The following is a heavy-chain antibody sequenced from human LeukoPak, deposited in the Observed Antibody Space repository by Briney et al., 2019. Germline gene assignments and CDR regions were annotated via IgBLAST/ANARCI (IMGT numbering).Heavy chain of an antibody. CDR3: ARDAGERWTADFDH. Sequence: GGSLRLSCAASGFTFSSYGMHWVRQAPGKGLEWVAFIWYDGINKYYADSVKGRFTIPRDDSENTLYLQMDGLRAEDTAVYYCARDAGERWTADFDHWGQGTLVTVSS. D-gene: IGHD1-1*01. V-gene: IGHV3-33*01. CDR2: IWYDGINK. J-gene: IGHJ4*02. CDR1: GFTFSSYG.